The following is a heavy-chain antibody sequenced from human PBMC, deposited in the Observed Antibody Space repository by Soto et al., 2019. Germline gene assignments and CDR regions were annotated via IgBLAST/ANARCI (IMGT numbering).Heavy chain of an antibody. CDR1: GDSINGYY. V-gene: IGHV4-59*01. J-gene: IGHJ4*02. CDR3: ARRYGRNFDY. CDR2: LYSIGST. D-gene: IGHD1-20*01. Sequence: SETLSLTCTLSGDSINGYYWSWLRLPPGKGLEWICYLYSIGSTNYNPSLKSRVTISVDTSKNQFSLKLSSVTAADTAVYYCARRYGRNFDYWGQGTLVTVS.